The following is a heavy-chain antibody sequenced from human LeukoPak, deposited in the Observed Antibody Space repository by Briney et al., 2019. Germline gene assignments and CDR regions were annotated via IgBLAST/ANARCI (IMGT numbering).Heavy chain of an antibody. J-gene: IGHJ4*02. D-gene: IGHD6-19*01. Sequence: PGGSLSLSCAASGFTFSSYAMHWVRQAPGKGLEYVSAISSNGGSTYYANSVKGRFTISRDNSKNTLYLQMGSLRAEDMAVYYCARGGIAVAGTLYYFDYWGQGTLVTVSS. V-gene: IGHV3-64*01. CDR2: ISSNGGST. CDR3: ARGGIAVAGTLYYFDY. CDR1: GFTFSSYA.